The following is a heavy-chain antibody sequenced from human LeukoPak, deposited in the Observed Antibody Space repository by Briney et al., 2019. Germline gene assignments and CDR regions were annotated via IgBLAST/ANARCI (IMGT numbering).Heavy chain of an antibody. CDR1: GGSISSSTNY. CDR2: FYFSGST. J-gene: IGHJ4*02. CDR3: ARQMYFGELLLIDS. Sequence: SETLSLTCTVSGGSISSSTNYWGWICQPPGKRLEWIGSFYFSGSTYIHPTLKSRVTISVDTSKNQFSLSLSSVTVADTAVYYCARQMYFGELLLIDSWGQGTLVTVSS. V-gene: IGHV4-39*01. D-gene: IGHD3-10*01.